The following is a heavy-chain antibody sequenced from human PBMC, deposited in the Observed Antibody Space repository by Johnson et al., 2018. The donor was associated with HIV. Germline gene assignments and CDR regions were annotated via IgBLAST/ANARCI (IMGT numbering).Heavy chain of an antibody. CDR3: ARGVKQQLSVVDAFDI. J-gene: IGHJ3*02. CDR1: GFTFSSYP. D-gene: IGHD6-13*01. V-gene: IGHV3-30*04. Sequence: QVQLVESGGGVVQPGGSLRLSCAASGFTFSSYPMHWVRQAPGKGLEWVAVISYDGRNKYYEDSVKGRFTISRDNSKNRLYLQMNSLRAEDTAVYFCARGVKQQLSVVDAFDIWGQGTMVTVSS. CDR2: ISYDGRNK.